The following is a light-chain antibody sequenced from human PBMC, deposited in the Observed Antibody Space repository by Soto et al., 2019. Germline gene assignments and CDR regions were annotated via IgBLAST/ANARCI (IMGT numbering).Light chain of an antibody. CDR3: ISYASTSTVV. Sequence: QSALTQPASVSGSPGQSITISCTGTSDDVGGHNYVSWYQQHPGKAPKLIIYDVSNRPSGVSNRSSGSKSGNTASLTISGLNTEEEDDYYRISYASTSTVVFGGGTKLTVL. CDR2: DVS. J-gene: IGLJ2*01. V-gene: IGLV2-14*01. CDR1: SDDVGGHNY.